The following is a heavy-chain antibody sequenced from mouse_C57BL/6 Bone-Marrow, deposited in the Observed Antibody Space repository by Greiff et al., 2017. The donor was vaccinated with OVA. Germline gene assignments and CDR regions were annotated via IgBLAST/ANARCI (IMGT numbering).Heavy chain of an antibody. CDR1: GFTFSDYG. CDR3: ASSRYYAMDY. V-gene: IGHV5-17*01. CDR2: ISSGSSTI. D-gene: IGHD1-1*01. J-gene: IGHJ4*01. Sequence: EVQVVESGGGLVKPGGSLKLSCAASGFTFSDYGMHWVRQAPEKGLEWVAYISSGSSTIYYADTVKGRFTISRDNAKNTLFLQMTSLRSEDTAMYYCASSRYYAMDYWGQGTSVTVSS.